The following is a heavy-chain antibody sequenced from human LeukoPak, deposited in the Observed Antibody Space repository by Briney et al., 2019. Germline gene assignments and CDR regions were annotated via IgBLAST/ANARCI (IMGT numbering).Heavy chain of an antibody. CDR3: ARDPDSTGWYDY. D-gene: IGHD6-19*01. Sequence: GGSLRLSCAASGFTFSDYYMSWIRQAPGMGLEWVSYISSSGSSMYYGDSVKGRFTISRDNAKNSLHLQMNSLRAEDTAVYYCARDPDSTGWYDYWGQGTLVTVSS. V-gene: IGHV3-11*01. J-gene: IGHJ4*02. CDR1: GFTFSDYY. CDR2: ISSSGSSM.